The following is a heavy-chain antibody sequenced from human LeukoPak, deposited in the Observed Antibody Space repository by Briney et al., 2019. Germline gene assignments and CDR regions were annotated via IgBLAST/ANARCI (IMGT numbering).Heavy chain of an antibody. CDR3: ARVNPIGSYNGVSWFDP. V-gene: IGHV3-66*02. Sequence: GGSLRLSCAASGFTVSSNYMSWVRQAPGKGLEWVSVIYSGGSTYYADSVKGRFTISRDNSKNTLYLQMNSLRAEDTAVYYCARVNPIGSYNGVSWFDPWGQGTLVTVSS. CDR2: IYSGGST. CDR1: GFTVSSNY. D-gene: IGHD1-26*01. J-gene: IGHJ5*02.